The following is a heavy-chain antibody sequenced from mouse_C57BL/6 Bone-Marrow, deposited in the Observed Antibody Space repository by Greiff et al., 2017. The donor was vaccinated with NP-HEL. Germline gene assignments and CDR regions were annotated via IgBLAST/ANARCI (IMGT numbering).Heavy chain of an antibody. Sequence: VQLQQSGAELARPGASVKLSCKASGYTFTSYGISWVKQRTGQGLEWIGEIYPRSGNTYYNEKFKGKATLTADKSSSTAYMELRSLTSEDSAVYFCARHENYYGSRSLAYWGQGTLVTVSA. V-gene: IGHV1-81*01. CDR2: IYPRSGNT. CDR3: ARHENYYGSRSLAY. D-gene: IGHD1-1*01. CDR1: GYTFTSYG. J-gene: IGHJ3*01.